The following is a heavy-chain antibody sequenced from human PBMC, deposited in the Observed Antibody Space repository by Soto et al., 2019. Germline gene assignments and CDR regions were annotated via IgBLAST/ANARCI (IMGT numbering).Heavy chain of an antibody. V-gene: IGHV3-64*01. J-gene: IGHJ6*03. CDR2: ISSNGGST. CDR3: ARPAGWLRWFYYMDV. Sequence: PGGSLRLSCAASGFTFSSYAMHWGRQAPGKGLEYVSAISSNGGSTYYANSMKGRFTISRDNSKNTLYLQMGSLRAEDMAVYYCARPAGWLRWFYYMDVWGKGTTVTVSS. D-gene: IGHD5-12*01. CDR1: GFTFSSYA.